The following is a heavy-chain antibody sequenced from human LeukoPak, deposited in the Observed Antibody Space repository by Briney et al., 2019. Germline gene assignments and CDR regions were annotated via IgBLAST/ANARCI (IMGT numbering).Heavy chain of an antibody. CDR3: SKDRQTITIFGVVNTPRANFDY. D-gene: IGHD3-3*01. Sequence: GGSLRLSCAASGFIFSRYDIHWVRQAPGKGLEWVAFIRYDGSNKNYADSVKGRFTISRDNFMSTVYLQMNSLRAEDTAVYYCSKDRQTITIFGVVNTPRANFDYWGQGTLVTVSS. V-gene: IGHV3-30*02. CDR1: GFIFSRYD. CDR2: IRYDGSNK. J-gene: IGHJ4*02.